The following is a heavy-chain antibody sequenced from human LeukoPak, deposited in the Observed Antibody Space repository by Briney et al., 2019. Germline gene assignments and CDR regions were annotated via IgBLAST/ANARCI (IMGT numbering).Heavy chain of an antibody. Sequence: GGSLRLSCAASGFTFSSYGMHWVRQAPGKGLEWVAVIWYDGSNKYYADSVKGRFTISRDNSKNTLYLQMNSLRAEDTAVYYCAREDYSSSPNAFDIWGQGTMVTVSS. CDR3: AREDYSSSPNAFDI. D-gene: IGHD6-6*01. CDR2: IWYDGSNK. CDR1: GFTFSSYG. V-gene: IGHV3-33*01. J-gene: IGHJ3*02.